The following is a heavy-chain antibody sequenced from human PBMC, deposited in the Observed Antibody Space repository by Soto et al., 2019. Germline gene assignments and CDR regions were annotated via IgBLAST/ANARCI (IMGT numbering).Heavy chain of an antibody. Sequence: ASVKVSCKASGYTFTEDGISWVRQAPGQGLEWMGWISGYNGNTNYAQKFQGRVTMTTDTSTSTAYMELRSLRSDDTATYYCTRAPFEWPLKFWGQGTLVTVSS. J-gene: IGHJ4*02. CDR2: ISGYNGNT. CDR3: TRAPFEWPLKF. V-gene: IGHV1-18*01. D-gene: IGHD3-3*01. CDR1: GYTFTEDG.